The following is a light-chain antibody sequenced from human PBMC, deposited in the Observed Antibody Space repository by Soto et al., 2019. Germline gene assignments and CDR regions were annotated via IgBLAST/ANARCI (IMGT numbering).Light chain of an antibody. Sequence: EIVMTQSPATLSVSPGERETFSCRASQTISNKLAWYQHKPGQAPRLLISGASTGATGIPARFSGSWSGTEFTVTINSLQSEDFAVYYCQQYYRWPVTFGGGTKLEIK. J-gene: IGKJ4*01. CDR1: QTISNK. CDR2: GAS. CDR3: QQYYRWPVT. V-gene: IGKV3-15*01.